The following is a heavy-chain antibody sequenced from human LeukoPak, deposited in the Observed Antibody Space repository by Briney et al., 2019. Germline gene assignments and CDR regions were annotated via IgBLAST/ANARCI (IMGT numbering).Heavy chain of an antibody. Sequence: SVKVSFKASGYMFTNYHMQWVRQAPGQGLEWMGVININDGGRSYARKFQGRVTMTRDTSTSTVYMELSSLRSDDTAVYYCARDDGYCGGDCYSGVDYWGQGTLVTVSS. CDR3: ARDDGYCGGDCYSGVDY. CDR1: GYMFTNYH. J-gene: IGHJ4*02. V-gene: IGHV1-46*01. D-gene: IGHD2-21*02. CDR2: ININDGGR.